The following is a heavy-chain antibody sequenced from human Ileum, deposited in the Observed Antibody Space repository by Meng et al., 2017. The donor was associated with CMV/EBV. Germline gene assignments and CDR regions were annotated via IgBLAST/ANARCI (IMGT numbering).Heavy chain of an antibody. Sequence: LHQSCPALLTPSQTLSLTCAISGDSVSSNSVTWNWIRQSPSRGLAWLGRTYYRSKWYNAYAVSVKSRITIHPDTSKNQFSLQLNTMTPADTAVYYCTRAYSYDSSGYYDYWGQGTLVTVSS. V-gene: IGHV6-1*01. CDR2: TYYRSKWYN. CDR1: GDSVSSNSVT. CDR3: TRAYSYDSSGYYDY. D-gene: IGHD3-22*01. J-gene: IGHJ4*02.